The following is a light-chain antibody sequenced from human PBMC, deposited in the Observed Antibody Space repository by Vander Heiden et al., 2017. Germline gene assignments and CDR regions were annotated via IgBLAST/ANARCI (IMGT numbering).Light chain of an antibody. J-gene: IGKJ4*01. CDR2: KAS. CDR3: QQYTIYPPT. Sequence: QSISSWLAWYQQKPVKAPKLLIYKASSLESGVPSRFSGSGSATEFTLTISSLQPDDFATYYCQQYTIYPPTFGGGTKVEIK. V-gene: IGKV1-5*03. CDR1: QSISSW.